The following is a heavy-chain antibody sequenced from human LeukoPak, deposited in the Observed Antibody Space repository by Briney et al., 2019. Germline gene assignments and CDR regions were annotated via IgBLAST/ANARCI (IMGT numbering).Heavy chain of an antibody. J-gene: IGHJ4*02. V-gene: IGHV7-4-1*02. CDR3: ASEVLRYSFDY. D-gene: IGHD3-9*01. Sequence: ASVKVSCKASGYTFTSSAMSWVRQAPGDRLEWMGWINTNTGNPTYAQGFTGRFVFSLDTSVSTAYLQIRSLKAEATAVYYCASEVLRYSFDYWGQGTLVTVSS. CDR2: INTNTGNP. CDR1: GYTFTSSA.